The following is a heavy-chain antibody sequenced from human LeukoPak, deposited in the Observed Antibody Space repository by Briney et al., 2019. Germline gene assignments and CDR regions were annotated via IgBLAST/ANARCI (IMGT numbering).Heavy chain of an antibody. CDR3: ARDYGGSSAFDY. CDR1: GFTFSSYE. CDR2: ISSSGSTI. V-gene: IGHV3-48*03. Sequence: GGSLRLSCAASGFTFSSYEMHWVRQAPGKGLEGVAYISSSGSTIYYADSVKGRFTISRDNAKNSLYLQMNSVRAEDTAVYYCARDYGGSSAFDYWGQGTLVTVSS. D-gene: IGHD4-23*01. J-gene: IGHJ4*02.